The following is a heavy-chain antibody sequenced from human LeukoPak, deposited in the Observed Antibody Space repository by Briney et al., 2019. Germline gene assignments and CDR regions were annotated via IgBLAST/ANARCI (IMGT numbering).Heavy chain of an antibody. D-gene: IGHD5-18*01. CDR1: GGSISSSSYY. J-gene: IGHJ4*02. Sequence: SETLSLTCTVSGGSISSSSYYWGWIRQPPGKGLEWIGYIYYSGSTNYNPSLKSRVTISVDTSKNQFSLKLSSVTAADTAVYYCARAVLYSYGAELDYWGQGTLVTVSS. CDR3: ARAVLYSYGAELDY. CDR2: IYYSGST. V-gene: IGHV4-61*05.